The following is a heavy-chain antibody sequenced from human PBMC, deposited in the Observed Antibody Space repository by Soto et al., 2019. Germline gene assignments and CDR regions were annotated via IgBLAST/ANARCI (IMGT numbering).Heavy chain of an antibody. V-gene: IGHV3-73*01. D-gene: IGHD1-7*01. CDR3: TRHNWKYENWFDP. Sequence: GGSLRLSCAASGFTFSGSSMHWVRQASGKGLEWVGRIRSKANSYATAYAASVKGRFTISRDDSKNTAYLQMNSLKTEDTAVYYCTRHNWKYENWFDPWGQGTLVTVSS. CDR2: IRSKANSYAT. CDR1: GFTFSGSS. J-gene: IGHJ5*02.